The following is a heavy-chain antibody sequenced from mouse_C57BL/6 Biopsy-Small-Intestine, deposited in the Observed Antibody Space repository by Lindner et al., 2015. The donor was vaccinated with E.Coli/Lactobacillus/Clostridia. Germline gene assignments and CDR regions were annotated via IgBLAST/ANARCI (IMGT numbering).Heavy chain of an antibody. CDR1: GYSFTGYY. CDR2: INPSTGGT. D-gene: IGHD1-1*01. CDR3: ARRALYYYGSSGFDY. V-gene: IGHV1-42*01. J-gene: IGHJ2*01. Sequence: VQLQESGPELVKPGASVKISCKASGYSFTGYYMNWVKQSPEKSLEWIGEINPSTGGTTYNQKFKAKATLTVDKSSSTAYMQLKSLTSEDSAAYYCARRALYYYGSSGFDYWGQGTTLTVSS.